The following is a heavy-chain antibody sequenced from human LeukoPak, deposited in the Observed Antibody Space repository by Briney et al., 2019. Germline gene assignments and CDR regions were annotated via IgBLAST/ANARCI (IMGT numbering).Heavy chain of an antibody. V-gene: IGHV5-51*01. CDR1: GYSFNTYW. D-gene: IGHD2-2*01. Sequence: GESLKISCKGSGYSFNTYWIGWVRQMPGKGLEWMGIIYPGDSDTRYSPSFQGQVTISADKSISTAYLQWSSLKASDTAIYYCARQGYCSTTKCSASDLWGQGTLVTVSS. CDR2: IYPGDSDT. CDR3: ARQGYCSTTKCSASDL. J-gene: IGHJ5*02.